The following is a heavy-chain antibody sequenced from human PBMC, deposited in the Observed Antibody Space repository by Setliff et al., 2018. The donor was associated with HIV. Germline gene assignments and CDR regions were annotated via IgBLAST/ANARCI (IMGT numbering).Heavy chain of an antibody. CDR1: GVSISGYY. D-gene: IGHD5-12*01. CDR3: ARQVSIPGVAITPVDY. V-gene: IGHV4-4*09. J-gene: IGHJ4*02. CDR2: IYTSGFA. Sequence: SETLSLTCTVSGVSISGYYWSWIRQPPGKGLEWIGYIYTSGFAAYNPSLKSRLTISVDTSKSQFSLRLTSVTAADTAIYYCARQVSIPGVAITPVDYWGQGALVTVSS.